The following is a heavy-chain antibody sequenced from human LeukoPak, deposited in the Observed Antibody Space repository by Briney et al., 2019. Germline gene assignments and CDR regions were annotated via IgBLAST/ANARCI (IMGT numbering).Heavy chain of an antibody. J-gene: IGHJ4*02. Sequence: GGSLRLSCAASGFTFSSYAMSWVRQAPGKGLEWVSAISGSGGSTYYADSVKGRFTISRDNSKNTLYLQINSLRAEDTAVYYCAKSPGSWYYFDYWGQGTLVTVSS. CDR1: GFTFSSYA. D-gene: IGHD6-13*01. V-gene: IGHV3-23*01. CDR2: ISGSGGST. CDR3: AKSPGSWYYFDY.